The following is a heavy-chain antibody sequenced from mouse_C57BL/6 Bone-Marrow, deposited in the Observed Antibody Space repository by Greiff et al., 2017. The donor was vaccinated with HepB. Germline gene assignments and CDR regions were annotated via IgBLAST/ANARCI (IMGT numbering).Heavy chain of an antibody. CDR1: GYTFTSYW. J-gene: IGHJ2*01. V-gene: IGHV1-74*01. CDR3: AIYDGYYFDY. D-gene: IGHD2-3*01. Sequence: VQLQQSGAELVKPGASVKVSCKASGYTFTSYWMHWVKQRPGQGLEWIGWIHPSDSDTNYNQKCKGKATLTVDKSSSTAYMQLSILTSEDSAVYYYAIYDGYYFDYWGQGTTLTVSS. CDR2: IHPSDSDT.